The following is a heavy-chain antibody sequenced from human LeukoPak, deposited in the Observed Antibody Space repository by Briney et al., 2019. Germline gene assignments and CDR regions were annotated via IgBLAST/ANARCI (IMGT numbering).Heavy chain of an antibody. J-gene: IGHJ4*02. D-gene: IGHD3-10*01. CDR3: ARLLVYGSGAEAFDY. CDR1: GFTFSSYN. Sequence: KTGGSLRLSCAASGFTFSSYNMNWVRQAPGKGLEWVAYISIGTSFIYYADSVKGRFTISRDNAKNSLYLQMNSLRAEDTAVYYCARLLVYGSGAEAFDYWGQGALVTVSS. V-gene: IGHV3-21*01. CDR2: ISIGTSFI.